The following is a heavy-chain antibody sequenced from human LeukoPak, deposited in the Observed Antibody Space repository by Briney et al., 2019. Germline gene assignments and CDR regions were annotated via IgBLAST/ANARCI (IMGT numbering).Heavy chain of an antibody. Sequence: PGTSLRLSCAASGFTFSCYGMHWVRQAPGKGLEWVARLWYGGSEKYYTDSVKGRFTISRDNSKNTLYLQMNSLRAEDAAVYYCGRDSCSCSSSCQANGAMGVWGQGATVTVSS. J-gene: IGHJ6*01. D-gene: IGHD2-15*01. CDR1: GFTFSCYG. V-gene: IGHV3-33*01. CDR3: GRDSCSCSSSCQANGAMGV. CDR2: LWYGGSEK.